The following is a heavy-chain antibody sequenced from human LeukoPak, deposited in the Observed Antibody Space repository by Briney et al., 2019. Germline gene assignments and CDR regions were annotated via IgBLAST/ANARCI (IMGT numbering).Heavy chain of an antibody. J-gene: IGHJ6*03. CDR1: GYTFTSYG. CDR2: ISAYNGNT. Sequence: ASVKVSCKASGYTFTSYGISWVRQAPGQGLEWMGWISAYNGNTNYAQKLQGRVTMTTDTSTSTAYMELRSLRSDDTAVYYCARPYSNYAFGDYYYMDVWGKGTTVTVSS. D-gene: IGHD4-11*01. CDR3: ARPYSNYAFGDYYYMDV. V-gene: IGHV1-18*01.